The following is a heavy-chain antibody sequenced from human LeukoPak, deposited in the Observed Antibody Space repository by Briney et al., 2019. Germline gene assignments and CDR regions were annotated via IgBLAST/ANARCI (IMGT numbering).Heavy chain of an antibody. CDR2: ISSGSTTI. Sequence: GGSLRLSCAGSGFTFSSYSMNWVRQAPGKGLEWVSYISSGSTTIYYADSVKGRFTISRDNAKSSLYLQMNSLRDEDTAVYYCAKDPPGIDYWGQGTLVTASS. V-gene: IGHV3-48*02. CDR3: AKDPPGIDY. J-gene: IGHJ4*02. CDR1: GFTFSSYS.